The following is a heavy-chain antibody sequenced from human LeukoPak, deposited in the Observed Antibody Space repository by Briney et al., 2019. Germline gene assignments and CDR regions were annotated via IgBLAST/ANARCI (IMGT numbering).Heavy chain of an antibody. J-gene: IGHJ6*03. Sequence: GGSLRLSCAASGFTFSSYGMHWVRQAPGKGLEWVAFIRYDGSNKYYADSVKGRFTISRDNSKNTLYLQMNSLRAEDTAVYYCARIIGVGTVSYYYYMDVWGKGTTVTVSS. V-gene: IGHV3-30*02. CDR3: ARIIGVGTVSYYYYMDV. CDR1: GFTFSSYG. CDR2: IRYDGSNK. D-gene: IGHD3-10*01.